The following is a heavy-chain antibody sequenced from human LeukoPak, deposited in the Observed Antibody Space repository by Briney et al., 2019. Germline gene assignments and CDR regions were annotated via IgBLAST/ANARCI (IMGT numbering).Heavy chain of an antibody. CDR2: INHSGST. Sequence: SETLSLTCAVYGGSFSGYYWSWIRQPPGKGLEWIGEINHSGSTNYNPSLNSRVTISVDTPKNQFSRSLSSVTAADTAVYYCARRWGSGWYVFSALDYWGQGTLVTVSS. J-gene: IGHJ4*02. CDR3: ARRWGSGWYVFSALDY. CDR1: GGSFSGYY. D-gene: IGHD6-19*01. V-gene: IGHV4-34*01.